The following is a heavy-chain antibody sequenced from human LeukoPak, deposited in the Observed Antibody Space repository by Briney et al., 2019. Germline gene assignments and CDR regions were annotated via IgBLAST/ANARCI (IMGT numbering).Heavy chain of an antibody. D-gene: IGHD2-21*02. V-gene: IGHV3-48*01. CDR3: ARDLGIVVVTAPLNWFDP. CDR2: ISSSSSTI. CDR1: GFTFSSYA. J-gene: IGHJ5*02. Sequence: PGGSLRLSCAASGFTFSSYAMSWVRQAPGKGLEWVSYISSSSSTIYYADSVKGRFTISRDNAKNSLYLQMNSLRAEDTAVYYCARDLGIVVVTAPLNWFDPWGQGTLVTVSS.